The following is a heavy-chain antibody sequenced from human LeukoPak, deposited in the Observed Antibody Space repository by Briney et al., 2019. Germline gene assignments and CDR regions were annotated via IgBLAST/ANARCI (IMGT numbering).Heavy chain of an antibody. J-gene: IGHJ4*02. CDR3: ARDLNYVTLGYDILADVGYYFDY. CDR1: GYTFTMYG. CDR2: ISPHNGNT. V-gene: IGHV1-18*01. Sequence: GASVKVSCKASGYTFTMYGFSWVRQAPGQGLQWLGWISPHNGNTKYAQDRQGRVSMTTDTSTSTAYLELRSLRSDDTAIYYCARDLNYVTLGYDILADVGYYFDYWGQGSLVTVSS. D-gene: IGHD3-9*01.